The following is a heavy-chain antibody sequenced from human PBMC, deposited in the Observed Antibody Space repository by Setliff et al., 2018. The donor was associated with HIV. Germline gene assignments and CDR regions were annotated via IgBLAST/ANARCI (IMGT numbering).Heavy chain of an antibody. V-gene: IGHV3-15*01. CDR2: IKSKTDGGTT. CDR3: AKELITMGRGVNYGMDV. Sequence: PGGSLRLSCAASGFTFSNAWMNWVRQAPGKGLEWVGRIKSKTDGGTTDYAAPVKGRFTISRDDSKNTLYLQMNSLRAEDTAVYYCAKELITMGRGVNYGMDVWGQGTTVTVSS. D-gene: IGHD3-10*01. CDR1: GFTFSNAW. J-gene: IGHJ6*02.